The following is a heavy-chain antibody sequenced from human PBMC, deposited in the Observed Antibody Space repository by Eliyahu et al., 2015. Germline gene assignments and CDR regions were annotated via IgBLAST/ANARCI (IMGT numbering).Heavy chain of an antibody. D-gene: IGHD3-22*01. CDR1: FAFSNAW. Sequence: FAFSNAWMSWIRQAPGKGLEFVGRIKDESDDATTDYTAPVKGRFTISRDDSKSTVYLQMNSLETEDTAVYYCTTYDSSGYFLEYWGQGTLVTVSS. J-gene: IGHJ4*02. CDR3: TTYDSSGYFLEY. CDR2: IKDESDDATT. V-gene: IGHV3-15*01.